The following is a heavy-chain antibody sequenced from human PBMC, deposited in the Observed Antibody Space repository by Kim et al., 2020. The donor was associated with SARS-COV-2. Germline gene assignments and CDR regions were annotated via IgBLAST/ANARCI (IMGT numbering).Heavy chain of an antibody. Sequence: ASVKVSCKASGYTFTSYAMHWVRQAPGQRLEWMGWINAGNGNTKYSQKFQGRVTITRDTSASTAYMELSSLRSEDTAVYYCAREVGLDFWSGYSTQCFDYWGQGTLVTVSS. J-gene: IGHJ4*02. V-gene: IGHV1-3*01. D-gene: IGHD3-3*01. CDR3: AREVGLDFWSGYSTQCFDY. CDR2: INAGNGNT. CDR1: GYTFTSYA.